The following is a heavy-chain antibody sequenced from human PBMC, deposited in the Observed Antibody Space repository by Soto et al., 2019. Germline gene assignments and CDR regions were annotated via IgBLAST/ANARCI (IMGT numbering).Heavy chain of an antibody. CDR3: ATAGYGSGSYPYDY. V-gene: IGHV1-24*01. CDR1: GYTLTELS. CDR2: FDPEDVET. J-gene: IGHJ4*02. D-gene: IGHD3-10*01. Sequence: ASVKVCCKVSGYTLTELSMHWVRQAHGKGLEWMGGFDPEDVETIYAQKFQGRVTMTEDTSTDTAYMELSSLRSEDTAVYYCATAGYGSGSYPYDYWGQGTLVTVSS.